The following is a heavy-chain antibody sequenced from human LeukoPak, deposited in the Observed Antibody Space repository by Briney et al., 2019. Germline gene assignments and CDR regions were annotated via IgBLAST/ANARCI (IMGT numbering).Heavy chain of an antibody. Sequence: PGGSLRLSCAASGFTVSNNYMSWVRQAPGKGPEWVSVIYSGGGTYYAGSVKGRFTISRDNSKNTLYLQMNSLSAEDTAVYYCARDSSGPLYWGQGTLVTVSS. V-gene: IGHV3-66*01. J-gene: IGHJ4*02. CDR3: ARDSSGPLY. CDR2: IYSGGGT. D-gene: IGHD6-19*01. CDR1: GFTVSNNY.